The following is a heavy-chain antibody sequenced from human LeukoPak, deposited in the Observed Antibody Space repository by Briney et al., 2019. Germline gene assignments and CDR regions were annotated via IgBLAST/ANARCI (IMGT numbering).Heavy chain of an antibody. CDR2: ISYDGSNK. CDR1: GFTFSSYG. Sequence: GRSLRLSCAASGFTFSSYGMHGVRQAPGKGLEWVAVISYDGSNKYYADSVKGRFTISRDNSKNTLYLQMNSLRAEDTAVYYCARATKAFDYWGQGTLVTVSS. V-gene: IGHV3-30*03. D-gene: IGHD5-12*01. CDR3: ARATKAFDY. J-gene: IGHJ4*02.